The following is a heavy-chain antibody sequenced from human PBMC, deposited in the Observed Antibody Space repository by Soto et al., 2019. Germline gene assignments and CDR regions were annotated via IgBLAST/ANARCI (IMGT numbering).Heavy chain of an antibody. CDR1: GFSFSGSA. V-gene: IGHV3-73*01. CDR2: IRSKAKSYAT. J-gene: IGHJ4*02. D-gene: IGHD1-26*01. CDR3: TTQEIVGATGY. Sequence: TGGSLRLSCAASGFSFSGSAIHWVRQASWKGLEWVGRIRSKAKSYATAYAASVKGRFTISRDDSKNTAYLQMNSLKSEDTAVYYCTTQEIVGATGYWGQGTQVTVSS.